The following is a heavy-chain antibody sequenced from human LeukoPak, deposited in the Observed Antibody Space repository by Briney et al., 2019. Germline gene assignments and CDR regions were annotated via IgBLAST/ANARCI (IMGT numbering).Heavy chain of an antibody. V-gene: IGHV1-8*03. Sequence: ASVKVSCKASGYTFTSYDINWVRQATGQGLEWMGWMNPNNGNTGYAQKFQGRVTITRNTSISTAYMELSSLRSEDTAVYYCARGSAGITMVRGVIITKGWFDPWGQGTLVTVSS. CDR3: ARGSAGITMVRGVIITKGWFDP. CDR1: GYTFTSYD. J-gene: IGHJ5*02. CDR2: MNPNNGNT. D-gene: IGHD3-10*01.